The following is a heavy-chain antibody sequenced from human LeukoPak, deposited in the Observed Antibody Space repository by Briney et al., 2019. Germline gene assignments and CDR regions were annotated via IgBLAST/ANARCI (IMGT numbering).Heavy chain of an antibody. Sequence: GGSLRLSCAAPGFTFSRYGMHWVRQAPGKGLEWLAYVRYDASNAYYAESVKGRFTISRDNSKNTLYLEMNSLRREDTAVYYCARERFVELSLYYSDNWGQGNLVTVSS. D-gene: IGHD3-10*01. J-gene: IGHJ4*02. CDR3: ARERFVELSLYYSDN. CDR1: GFTFSRYG. CDR2: VRYDASNA. V-gene: IGHV3-30*02.